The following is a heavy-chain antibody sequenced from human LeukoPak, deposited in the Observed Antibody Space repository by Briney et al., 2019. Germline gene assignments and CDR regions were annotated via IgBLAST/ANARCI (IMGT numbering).Heavy chain of an antibody. CDR1: GFTFRSHS. Sequence: GGSLRLSCAASGFTFRSHSLDWVRQAPGKGLEWVGRIKSKTDGGTTDYAAPVKGRFTISRDDSKNTLYLQMNSLKTEDTAVYYCTTVYYYDSSGSLFQHWGQGTLVTVSS. J-gene: IGHJ1*01. D-gene: IGHD3-22*01. V-gene: IGHV3-15*01. CDR2: IKSKTDGGTT. CDR3: TTVYYYDSSGSLFQH.